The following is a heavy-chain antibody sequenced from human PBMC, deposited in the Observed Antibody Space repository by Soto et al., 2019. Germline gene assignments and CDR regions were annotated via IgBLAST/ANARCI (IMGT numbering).Heavy chain of an antibody. V-gene: IGHV2-70*04. CDR1: WFSLSTSGMR. CDR2: IDCDDDK. CDR3: ARSIAAGRVGFDS. Sequence: XGPTLVIPTQTLTLTCTFSWFSLSTSGMRVSCIRQPPGKALEWLARIDCDDDKFYSTSLKTRLTISKDTSKNQVVLTMTNMDPVDTATYYCARSIAAGRVGFDSWGQGTLVTVSS. D-gene: IGHD6-13*01. J-gene: IGHJ5*01.